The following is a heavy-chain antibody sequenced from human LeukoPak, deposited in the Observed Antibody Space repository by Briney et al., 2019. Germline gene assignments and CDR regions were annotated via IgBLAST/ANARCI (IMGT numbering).Heavy chain of an antibody. Sequence: GGSLRLSCAASGFTFSSYGMHWVRQAPGKGLGWVAVISYDGSNKYYADSVKGRFTISRDNSKNTLYLQMNSLRVEDTAVYYCAKGYYADYGDHWGQGTLVTFSS. V-gene: IGHV3-30*18. D-gene: IGHD4-17*01. J-gene: IGHJ4*02. CDR1: GFTFSSYG. CDR3: AKGYYADYGDH. CDR2: ISYDGSNK.